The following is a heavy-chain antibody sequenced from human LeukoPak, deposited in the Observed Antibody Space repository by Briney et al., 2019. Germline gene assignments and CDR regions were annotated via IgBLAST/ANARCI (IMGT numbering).Heavy chain of an antibody. CDR3: ARTGYSSSWYDY. D-gene: IGHD6-13*01. CDR1: GGSFSGYY. V-gene: IGHV4-34*01. Sequence: SETLSLTCAVYGGSFSGYYWSWIRQPPGRGLEWIGEINHSGSTNYNPSLKSRVTISVDTSKNQFSLKLSSVTAADTAVYYCARTGYSSSWYDYWGQGTLVTVSS. CDR2: INHSGST. J-gene: IGHJ4*02.